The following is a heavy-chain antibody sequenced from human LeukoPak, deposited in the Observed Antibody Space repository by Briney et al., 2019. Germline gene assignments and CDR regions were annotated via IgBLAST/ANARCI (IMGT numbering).Heavy chain of an antibody. J-gene: IGHJ6*03. CDR3: ARDGTIFVDYMDV. V-gene: IGHV3-21*01. CDR2: ISSSSYI. Sequence: PGGSLRLSCAASGFTFSSYSMNWVRQAPGKGLEWVSSISSSSYIYYADSVKGRFTISRDNAKNSLYLQMNGLRAEDTAVYYCARDGTIFVDYMDVWGKGTTVTVSS. D-gene: IGHD3-3*01. CDR1: GFTFSSYS.